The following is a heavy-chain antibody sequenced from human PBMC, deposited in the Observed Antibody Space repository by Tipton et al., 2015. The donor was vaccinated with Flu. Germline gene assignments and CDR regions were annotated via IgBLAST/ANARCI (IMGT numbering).Heavy chain of an antibody. CDR3: ARVWSSFVATASLDY. V-gene: IGHV4-39*07. CDR2: IYHSGST. D-gene: IGHD1-1*01. CDR1: GGSINRSHYY. Sequence: TLSLTCTVSGGSINRSHYYWGWIRQPPGKGLEWIGSIYHSGSTFYHPSLKSRVTISVDTSKNQFSLKLSSVTAADTAVYYCARVWSSFVATASLDYWGRGTLVTVSS. J-gene: IGHJ4*02.